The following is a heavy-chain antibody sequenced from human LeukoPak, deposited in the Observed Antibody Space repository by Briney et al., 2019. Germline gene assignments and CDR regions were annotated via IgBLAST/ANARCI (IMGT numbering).Heavy chain of an antibody. D-gene: IGHD3-9*01. Sequence: ASVKVSCKASGYTFTSYGISWVRQAPGQGLEWMGWISAYNGNTNYAQKLQGRVTMTTDTSTSTAYMELRSLRSDDTAVYYCARVGDDILTGHAYAFDIWGQGTMVTVSS. CDR2: ISAYNGNT. V-gene: IGHV1-18*01. J-gene: IGHJ3*02. CDR1: GYTFTSYG. CDR3: ARVGDDILTGHAYAFDI.